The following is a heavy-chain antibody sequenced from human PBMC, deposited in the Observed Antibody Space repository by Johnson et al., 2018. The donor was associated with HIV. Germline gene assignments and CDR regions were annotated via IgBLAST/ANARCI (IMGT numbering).Heavy chain of an antibody. V-gene: IGHV3-23*04. D-gene: IGHD1-26*01. Sequence: VQLVESGGGVVQPGRSLRLSCAASGFTFTSYAMNWVRQAPGKGLEWVSAISGSGDTIYYADSVKGRFSISRDNSNNTLYLQMNSLRAEDTAVYYCAREAREWELLSAFDIWGQGTMVTVSS. J-gene: IGHJ3*02. CDR3: AREAREWELLSAFDI. CDR1: GFTFTSYA. CDR2: ISGSGDTI.